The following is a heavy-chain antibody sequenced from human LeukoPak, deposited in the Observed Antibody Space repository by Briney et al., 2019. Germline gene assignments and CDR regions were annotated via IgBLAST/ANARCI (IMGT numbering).Heavy chain of an antibody. Sequence: SETLSLSCAVYGGSFSGYYWSWIRQPPGKGLEWIGEINHSGSTNYNPSLKSRVTISVDTSKNQFSLKLSSVTAADTAVYYCARGGRIAAAGTGYFDYWGQGTLVTVSS. D-gene: IGHD6-13*01. CDR1: GGSFSGYY. CDR2: INHSGST. CDR3: ARGGRIAAAGTGYFDY. V-gene: IGHV4-34*01. J-gene: IGHJ4*02.